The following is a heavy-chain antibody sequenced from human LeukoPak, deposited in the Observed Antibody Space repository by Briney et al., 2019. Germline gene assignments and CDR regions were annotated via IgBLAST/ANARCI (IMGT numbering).Heavy chain of an antibody. CDR2: INHSGST. D-gene: IGHD3-3*01. J-gene: IGHJ5*02. CDR3: ARDKLSGYLRQHDWFDP. Sequence: SETLSLTCAVYGGSFSGYCWSWIRQPPGKGLEWIGEINHSGSTNYNPSLKSRVTISVDTSKNQFSLKLSSVTAADTAVYYCARDKLSGYLRQHDWFDPWGQGTLVTVSS. V-gene: IGHV4-34*01. CDR1: GGSFSGYC.